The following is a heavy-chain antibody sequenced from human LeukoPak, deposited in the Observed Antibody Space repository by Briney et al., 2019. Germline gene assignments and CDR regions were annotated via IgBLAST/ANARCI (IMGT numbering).Heavy chain of an antibody. CDR1: GFTFDEYA. V-gene: IGHV3-9*01. J-gene: IGHJ3*02. Sequence: PGGSLRLSCAASGFTFDEYAMHWVRQVPGKGLEWVSGISWNSGTLGYADSVKGRFTVTRDNAKKSLYLQMNSLRAEDTALYYCVKDVSYGSVDACDIRGQGTMVTVSS. CDR3: VKDVSYGSVDACDI. D-gene: IGHD3-10*01. CDR2: ISWNSGTL.